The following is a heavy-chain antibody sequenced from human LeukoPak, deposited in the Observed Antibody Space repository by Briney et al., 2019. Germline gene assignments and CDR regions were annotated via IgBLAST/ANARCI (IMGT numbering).Heavy chain of an antibody. D-gene: IGHD3-10*01. CDR2: IIPILGIA. Sequence: ASVRVSCKASGGTFSSYAISWVRQAPGRGLGWMGRIIPILGIANYAQKFQGRVTITADKSMSTAYMELSSLRSEDTAVYYCARNYGWNEDYWGQGTLVTVSS. J-gene: IGHJ4*02. CDR3: ARNYGWNEDY. V-gene: IGHV1-69*04. CDR1: GGTFSSYA.